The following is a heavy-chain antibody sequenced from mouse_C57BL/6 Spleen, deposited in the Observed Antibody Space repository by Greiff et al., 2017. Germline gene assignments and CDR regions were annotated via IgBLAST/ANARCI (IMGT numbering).Heavy chain of an antibody. CDR3: ARDGDYYGSRVWFAY. Sequence: EVHLVESGGGLVKPGGSLKLSCAASGFTFSSYAMSWVRQTPEKRLEWVATISDGGSYTYYPDNVKGRFTISRDNAKNNLYLQMSHLKSEDTAMYYCARDGDYYGSRVWFAYWGQGTLVTVSA. D-gene: IGHD1-1*01. CDR2: ISDGGSYT. CDR1: GFTFSSYA. J-gene: IGHJ3*01. V-gene: IGHV5-4*01.